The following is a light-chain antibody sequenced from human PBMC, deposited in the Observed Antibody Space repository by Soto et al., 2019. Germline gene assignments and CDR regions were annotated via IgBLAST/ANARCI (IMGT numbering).Light chain of an antibody. CDR1: SSDIGGYIY. CDR2: EGS. Sequence: QSVLTQPASVSGSPGQSITISCTGTSSDIGGYIYVSWYQQHPGKAPKLMIYEGSKRPSGVSNRFSGSKSGNTASLTISGLQAEYEADYYCSSFSSSTTLYVFGTGTKLTVL. CDR3: SSFSSSTTLYV. J-gene: IGLJ1*01. V-gene: IGLV2-14*01.